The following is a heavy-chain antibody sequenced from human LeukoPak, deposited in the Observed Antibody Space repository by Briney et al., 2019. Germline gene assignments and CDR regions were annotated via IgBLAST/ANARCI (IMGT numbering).Heavy chain of an antibody. CDR1: GFTFSSFA. Sequence: EAGGSLRLSCAASGFTFSSFAISWVRQAPGKGLEWGSSISGSGESTYYADYVKGRFTVSRDNSKNTLNLQLNSLRAEDTAVYYCAKDAIGQYRPYYFDCWGQGTLVTVSS. CDR2: ISGSGEST. D-gene: IGHD3-16*02. J-gene: IGHJ4*02. V-gene: IGHV3-23*01. CDR3: AKDAIGQYRPYYFDC.